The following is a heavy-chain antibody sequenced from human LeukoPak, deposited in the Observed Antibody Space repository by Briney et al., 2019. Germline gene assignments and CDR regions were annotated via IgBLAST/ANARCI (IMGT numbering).Heavy chain of an antibody. CDR1: GFTFSTYP. CDR3: ASCSSTNCY. CDR2: ITGSSSTI. J-gene: IGHJ4*02. V-gene: IGHV3-48*01. Sequence: GGSLRLSCAASGFTFSTYPMNWVRQAPGKGLEWVSFITGSSSTIYYADSVKGRFTISRDNAKNSLYLQMNSLRAEDAAVYYCASCSSTNCYWGQGTLVTVSS. D-gene: IGHD2-2*01.